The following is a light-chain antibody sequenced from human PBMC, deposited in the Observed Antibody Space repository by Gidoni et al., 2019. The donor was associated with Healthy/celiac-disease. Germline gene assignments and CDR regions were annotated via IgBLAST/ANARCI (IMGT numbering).Light chain of an antibody. J-gene: IGKJ1*01. CDR3: QQYNSYSQT. CDR2: KAS. CDR1: QSSSSW. Sequence: SASVGDRVTITCRASQSSSSWLAWYQQKPGKAPKLLIYKASSLESGVPSRFSGSGSGTEFTLTISSLQPDDFATYYCQQYNSYSQTFGQGTKVEIK. V-gene: IGKV1-5*03.